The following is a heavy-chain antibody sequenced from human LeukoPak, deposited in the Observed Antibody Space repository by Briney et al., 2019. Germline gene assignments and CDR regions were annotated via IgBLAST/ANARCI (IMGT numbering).Heavy chain of an antibody. D-gene: IGHD2-15*01. CDR2: IYYSGST. CDR3: ARVYGDYSTVAF. CDR1: GGSFTASSYY. Sequence: SETLSLTCIVSGGSFTASSYYWGWVRQPPGKGLEWIGSIYYSGSTFYNPSLKSRLTISIDRTKPQFSLSLSSVTAADTAIYYCARVYGDYSTVAFWGQGTLVTVSS. J-gene: IGHJ4*02. V-gene: IGHV4-39*07.